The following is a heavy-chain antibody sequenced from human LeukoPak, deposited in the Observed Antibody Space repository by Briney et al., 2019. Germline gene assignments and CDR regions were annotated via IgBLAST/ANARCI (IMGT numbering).Heavy chain of an antibody. J-gene: IGHJ4*02. Sequence: GASVKVSCKASGFTFTGYYMHWVRQAPGQGLEWMGWINPKSGGTKYAQKFQGRVTMTRDTSICTAYMELNSLTSDGSAVYYCTRAQTPGGRYFDSDYWGQGTLVTVSS. D-gene: IGHD3-9*01. V-gene: IGHV1-2*02. CDR3: TRAQTPGGRYFDSDY. CDR2: INPKSGGT. CDR1: GFTFTGYY.